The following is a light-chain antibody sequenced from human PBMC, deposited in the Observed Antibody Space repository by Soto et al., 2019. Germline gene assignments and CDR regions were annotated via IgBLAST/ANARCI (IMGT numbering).Light chain of an antibody. CDR1: QSVRSN. CDR2: GAS. Sequence: EIVMSQSPATLSVSPGERATPSCRASQSVRSNLAWYGQKPGQAPRLLIYGASTRATGIPARLSGSGSGTEFTLTIGRLQSEDFAVYYCQQYKNWSQLTFGGGTKVEIK. J-gene: IGKJ4*01. CDR3: QQYKNWSQLT. V-gene: IGKV3-15*01.